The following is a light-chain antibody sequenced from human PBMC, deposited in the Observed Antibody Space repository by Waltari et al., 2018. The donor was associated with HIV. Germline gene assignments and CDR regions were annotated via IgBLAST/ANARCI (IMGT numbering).Light chain of an antibody. CDR1: NIGDET. CDR3: QVWDASSDHLVI. CDR2: DDS. J-gene: IGLJ2*01. Sequence: SFVLTQPASVSVAPGQPARIPCAGNNIGDETVPWSQQKPGQAPLLVVYDDSDRPSGIPERFSGSNSWNTATLTISRVEAGDEADYYCQVWDASSDHLVIFGGGTKLTVL. V-gene: IGLV3-21*02.